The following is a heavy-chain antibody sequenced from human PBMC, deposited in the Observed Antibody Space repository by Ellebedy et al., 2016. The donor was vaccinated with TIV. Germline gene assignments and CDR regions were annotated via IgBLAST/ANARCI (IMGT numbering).Heavy chain of an antibody. V-gene: IGHV3-7*01. D-gene: IGHD1-26*01. J-gene: IGHJ6*02. CDR2: IKQDGSEK. CDR1: GFTFSSYW. CDR3: ARDRLSGSYLSYYYYGMDV. Sequence: GGSLRLSXAASGFTFSSYWMSWVRQAPGKGLAWVANIKQDGSEKYYVDSVKGRFTISRDNAKNSLYLQMNSLRAEDTAVYYCARDRLSGSYLSYYYYGMDVWGQGTTVTVSS.